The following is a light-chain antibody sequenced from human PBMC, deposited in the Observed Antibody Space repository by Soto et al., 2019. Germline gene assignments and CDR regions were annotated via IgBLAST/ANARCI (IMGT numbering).Light chain of an antibody. CDR2: GAS. CDR3: QQSHNTPRT. J-gene: IGKJ1*01. Sequence: DIQMTQSPSALSAFVGDRVTITCRASQTINSDLNWYQQKAGKAPQVLIYGASSLESGVPSRFSGSGSGTDFTLTISSLQPEDFATYYCQQSHNTPRTFGQGTKVEVK. CDR1: QTINSD. V-gene: IGKV1-39*01.